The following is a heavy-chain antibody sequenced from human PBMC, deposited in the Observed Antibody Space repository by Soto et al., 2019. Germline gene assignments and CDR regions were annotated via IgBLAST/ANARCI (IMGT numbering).Heavy chain of an antibody. V-gene: IGHV4-34*01. CDR1: GGSFSGYY. CDR2: INHSGST. J-gene: IGHJ6*02. Sequence: LSLTCAVYGGSFSGYYWSWIRQPPGKGLEWIGEINHSGSTNYNPSLKSRVTISVDTSKNQLSLKLSSVTAADTAVYYCARGRHCSSTSCYTYYYYYYGMDVWGQGTTVTVSS. D-gene: IGHD2-2*02. CDR3: ARGRHCSSTSCYTYYYYYYGMDV.